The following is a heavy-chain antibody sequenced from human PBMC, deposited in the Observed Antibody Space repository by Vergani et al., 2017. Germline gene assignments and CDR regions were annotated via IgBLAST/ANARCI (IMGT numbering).Heavy chain of an antibody. J-gene: IGHJ6*03. D-gene: IGHD2-2*01. V-gene: IGHV1-69*01. Sequence: QVQLVQSGAAVKKPGSSVKVSCKASGGTFSSYAISWVRQAPGQGLEWMGGIIPIFGTANYAQKFQGRVTITADESTSTAYMELSSLRSEDTAVYYCARAGTYCSSTNCRGNYYYYMDFWGKGTTITVSS. CDR2: IIPIFGTA. CDR3: ARAGTYCSSTNCRGNYYYYMDF. CDR1: GGTFSSYA.